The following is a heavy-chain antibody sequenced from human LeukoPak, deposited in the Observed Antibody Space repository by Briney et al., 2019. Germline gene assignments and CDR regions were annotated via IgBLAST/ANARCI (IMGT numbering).Heavy chain of an antibody. CDR3: ARARVVATVTTYYYYGMDV. V-gene: IGHV4-59*01. CDR1: GGSISSYY. J-gene: IGHJ6*02. CDR2: IYYSGST. Sequence: SETLSLTCTVSGGSISSYYWSWIRQPPGKGLEWIGYIYYSGSTNYNPSLKSRVTISVDTSKNQFSLKLSSVTAADTAVYYCARARVVATVTTYYYYGMDVWGQGTTVTVSS. D-gene: IGHD4-17*01.